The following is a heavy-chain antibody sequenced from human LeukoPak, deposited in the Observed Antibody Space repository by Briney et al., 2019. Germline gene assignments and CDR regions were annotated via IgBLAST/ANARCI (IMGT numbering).Heavy chain of an antibody. V-gene: IGHV3-66*02. Sequence: GGSLRLSCAASGFTVSSNYMSWVRQAPGKGLEWVSVIYSGGSTYYADSVKGRFTISRDNSKNTLYLQMNSLRAEDTAVYYCARGGISSSPFKVLYHFDYWGRGTLVTVSS. CDR3: ARGGISSSPFKVLYHFDY. D-gene: IGHD6-6*01. CDR2: IYSGGST. CDR1: GFTVSSNY. J-gene: IGHJ4*02.